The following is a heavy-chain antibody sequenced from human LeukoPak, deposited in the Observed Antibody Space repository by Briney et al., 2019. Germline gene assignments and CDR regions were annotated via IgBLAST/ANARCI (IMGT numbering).Heavy chain of an antibody. J-gene: IGHJ6*02. V-gene: IGHV4-34*01. D-gene: IGHD3-9*01. CDR2: INHSGST. CDR1: GGSFSGYY. CDR3: ARDLCLTGRPCGMDV. Sequence: SETLSLTCAVYGGSFSGYYWSWIRQPPGKGLEWIGEINHSGSTDYNPSLKSRVTISVDTSKNQFSLKLSSVTAADTAVYYCARDLCLTGRPCGMDVWGQGTTVTVSS.